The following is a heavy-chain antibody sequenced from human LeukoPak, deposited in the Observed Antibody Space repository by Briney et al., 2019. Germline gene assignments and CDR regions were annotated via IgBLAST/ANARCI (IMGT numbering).Heavy chain of an antibody. J-gene: IGHJ4*02. CDR3: ASGGIYYGAAFDF. CDR1: GFTFDDYG. D-gene: IGHD1-26*01. CDR2: MNGGST. V-gene: IGHV3-20*04. Sequence: GGSLRLSCAASGFTFDDYGMSWVRHAPGKGLEWVSGMNGGSTGDAYSVKSRVTISRDNAKNSLYLQMNSLRAEDTALYSCASGGIYYGAAFDFWGQGTLVTVSS.